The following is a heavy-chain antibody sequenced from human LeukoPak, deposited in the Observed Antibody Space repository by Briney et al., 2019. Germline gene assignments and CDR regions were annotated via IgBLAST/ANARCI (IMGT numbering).Heavy chain of an antibody. CDR3: VREDPSEYGSIDY. D-gene: IGHD3-10*01. CDR2: ISTSGRTI. Sequence: GGSLRLSCAASAFTFSSYSMNWVSQAPGKGLEWVSYISTSGRTISYADSVKGRFTISRDNAKNSLSLQMNSLRDEDTAVYYCVREDPSEYGSIDYWGQGTLVTVSA. V-gene: IGHV3-48*02. J-gene: IGHJ4*02. CDR1: AFTFSSYS.